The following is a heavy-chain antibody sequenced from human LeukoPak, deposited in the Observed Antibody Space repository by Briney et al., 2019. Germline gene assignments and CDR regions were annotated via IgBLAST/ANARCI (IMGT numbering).Heavy chain of an antibody. D-gene: IGHD6-13*01. J-gene: IGHJ4*02. CDR1: GYTFTSYG. Sequence: GASVKVSWKASGYTFTSYGISWVRQAPGQGLEWMGWISAYNGNTNYAQKLQGRVTMTTDTSTSTAYMELRSLRSDDTAVYYCARDWDGIAAAGQLFDYWGQGTLVTVSS. CDR2: ISAYNGNT. CDR3: ARDWDGIAAAGQLFDY. V-gene: IGHV1-18*01.